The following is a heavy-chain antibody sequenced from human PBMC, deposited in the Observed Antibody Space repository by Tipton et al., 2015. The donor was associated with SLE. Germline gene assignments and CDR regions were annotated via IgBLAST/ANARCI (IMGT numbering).Heavy chain of an antibody. CDR3: ARAGDSSGYYHAY. D-gene: IGHD3-22*01. CDR2: INHSVSA. J-gene: IGHJ4*02. Sequence: TLSLTCAVFGGSLSGYYWSWMRQLPGKGLEWIGEINHSVSANYNPSLKSRVTISVDTSKNQFSLKLTSVTAADTAMYYCARAGDSSGYYHAYWGQGTLVTVSS. CDR1: GGSLSGYY. V-gene: IGHV4-34*01.